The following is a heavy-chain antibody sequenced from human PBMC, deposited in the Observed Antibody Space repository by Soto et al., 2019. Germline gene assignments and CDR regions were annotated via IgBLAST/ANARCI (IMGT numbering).Heavy chain of an antibody. D-gene: IGHD6-19*01. CDR3: ARTFFGAVAGTRNWFDP. CDR1: GYTFTSYG. V-gene: IGHV1-18*04. Sequence: QVQLVQSGAEVKKPGASVKVSCKASGYTFTSYGISWVRQAPGQGLEWMGWISAYNGNTNYAQKLRGRVTMTTDTSTSTAYMELRSLRSDDTAVYYCARTFFGAVAGTRNWFDPWGQGTLVTVSS. CDR2: ISAYNGNT. J-gene: IGHJ5*02.